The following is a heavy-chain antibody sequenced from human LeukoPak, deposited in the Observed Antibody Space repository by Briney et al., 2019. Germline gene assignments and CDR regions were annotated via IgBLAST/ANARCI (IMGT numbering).Heavy chain of an antibody. Sequence: GGSLRLSCAASVFTFSSFWMSWVRQAPGKGLEWVANIKQDGSDKYYVDSVKGRFTISRDNAKNSLYLQMNSLRAEDTAVYYCAREPYYYDSSGHDYWGQGTLVTVSS. J-gene: IGHJ4*02. CDR1: VFTFSSFW. D-gene: IGHD3-22*01. V-gene: IGHV3-7*01. CDR2: IKQDGSDK. CDR3: AREPYYYDSSGHDY.